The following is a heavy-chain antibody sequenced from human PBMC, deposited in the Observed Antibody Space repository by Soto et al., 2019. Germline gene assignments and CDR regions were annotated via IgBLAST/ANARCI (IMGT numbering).Heavy chain of an antibody. V-gene: IGHV4-31*03. D-gene: IGHD3-22*01. Sequence: QVQLQESGPGLVKPSQTLSLTCTVSGGSISSGGYYWIWIRQHPGKGLEWIGYIYYSGSTYYNPSLKSRVTISVDTSKNQFSLKLSSVTAADTAVYYCARDRRYYDSSGYPQGYYFDYWGQGTLVTVSS. CDR3: ARDRRYYDSSGYPQGYYFDY. CDR2: IYYSGST. J-gene: IGHJ4*02. CDR1: GGSISSGGYY.